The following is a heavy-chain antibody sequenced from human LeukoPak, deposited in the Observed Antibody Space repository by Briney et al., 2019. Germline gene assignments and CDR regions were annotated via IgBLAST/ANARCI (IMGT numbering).Heavy chain of an antibody. Sequence: PGGSLRLSCVASGLTFSRSWMDWVRQAPGKGLEWVANNKEDGSQTYYVDSAKGRFTISRDNAKNSLYLQMDSLRVEDTAIYYCSKSLDYWGRGTLVTVSS. V-gene: IGHV3-7*01. J-gene: IGHJ4*02. CDR2: NKEDGSQT. CDR1: GLTFSRSW. CDR3: SKSLDY.